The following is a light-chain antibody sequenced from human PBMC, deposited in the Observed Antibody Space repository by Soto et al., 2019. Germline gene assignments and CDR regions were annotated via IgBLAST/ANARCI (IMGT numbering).Light chain of an antibody. J-gene: IGKJ5*01. V-gene: IGKV3-11*01. CDR1: QSVSSY. CDR2: DAS. Sequence: EIVLTQSPATLSLSPGERATLSCRASQSVSSYLAWYQQKPGQAPRLLIYDASNRATGIPARFSGSGSGTDFTLTISSLEPEDFAVYYCQQRSSWPRITFGQGTRREIK. CDR3: QQRSSWPRIT.